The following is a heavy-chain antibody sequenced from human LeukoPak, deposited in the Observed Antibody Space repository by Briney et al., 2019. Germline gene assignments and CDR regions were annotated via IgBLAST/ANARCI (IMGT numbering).Heavy chain of an antibody. D-gene: IGHD5-24*01. Sequence: SDTLSLTCAVYGGSCDDYYCSWLRQPPGKGLEWIGEIHPSGIFYYNSSLLSRVTISIDTSKSQFSLRLTSVTAADTAFYCCARGRDRSKAGDHWGQGSLVTVSS. CDR2: IHPSGIF. V-gene: IGHV4-34*01. CDR3: ARGRDRSKAGDH. J-gene: IGHJ4*02. CDR1: GGSCDDYY.